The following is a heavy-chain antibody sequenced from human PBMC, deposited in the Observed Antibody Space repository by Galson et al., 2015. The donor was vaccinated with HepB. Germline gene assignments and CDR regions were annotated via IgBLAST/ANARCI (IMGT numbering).Heavy chain of an antibody. CDR1: GFTFSSYG. J-gene: IGHJ6*04. CDR3: AKDGRSSPRPRYYYYGMDV. V-gene: IGHV3-30*18. D-gene: IGHD6-6*01. CDR2: ISYDGSNK. Sequence: FLRLSCAASGFTFSSYGMHWVRQAPGKGLEWVAVISYDGSNKYYADSVKGRFTISRDNSKNTLYLQMNSLRAEDTAVYYCAKDGRSSPRPRYYYYGMDVWGKGTTVTVSS.